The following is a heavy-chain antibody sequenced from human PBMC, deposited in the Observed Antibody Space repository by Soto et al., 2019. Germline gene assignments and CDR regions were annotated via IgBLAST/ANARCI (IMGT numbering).Heavy chain of an antibody. Sequence: GGSLRLSCAASGFTFSSYGMHWVRQAPGKGLEWVAVIWYDGSNKYYADSVKGRFTISRDNSKNTLYLQMNSLRAEDTAVYYCARDDHGDTYYYYYYGMDVWGQGTTVTVSS. D-gene: IGHD4-17*01. J-gene: IGHJ6*02. CDR2: IWYDGSNK. V-gene: IGHV3-33*01. CDR1: GFTFSSYG. CDR3: ARDDHGDTYYYYYYGMDV.